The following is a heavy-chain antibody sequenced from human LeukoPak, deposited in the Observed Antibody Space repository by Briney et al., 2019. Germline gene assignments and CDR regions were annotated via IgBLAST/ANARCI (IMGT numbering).Heavy chain of an antibody. CDR3: AKSLYGDYALFDY. Sequence: GGSLRLSCAAPGFTFSSYSMNWVRQAPGKGLEWVSSISSSSSYIYYADSVKGRFTISRDNAKNSLYLQMNSLRAEDTAVYYCAKSLYGDYALFDYWGQGTLVTVSS. J-gene: IGHJ4*02. V-gene: IGHV3-21*01. D-gene: IGHD4-17*01. CDR2: ISSSSSYI. CDR1: GFTFSSYS.